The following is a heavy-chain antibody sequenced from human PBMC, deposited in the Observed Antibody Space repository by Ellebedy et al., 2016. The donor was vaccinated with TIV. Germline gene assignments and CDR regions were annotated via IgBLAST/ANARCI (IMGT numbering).Heavy chain of an antibody. D-gene: IGHD6-6*01. V-gene: IGHV1-18*04. CDR3: AKWGGSTARGTLDF. CDR2: MNPFNGDT. J-gene: IGHJ4*02. Sequence: AASVKVSCKASGYSFSSYGIHWVRLAPGQGLEWMGWMNPFNGDTNYGQKFQGRVTVTTDPSTATGYLELRSLKSDDPAVYYCAKWGGSTARGTLDFWGQGTPVTVSS. CDR1: GYSFSSYG.